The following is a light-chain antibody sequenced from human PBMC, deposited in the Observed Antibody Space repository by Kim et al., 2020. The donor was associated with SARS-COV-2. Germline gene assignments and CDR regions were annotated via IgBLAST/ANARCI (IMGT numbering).Light chain of an antibody. CDR2: DAS. Sequence: SPGARATLSCRASQSVSTSLAWYQQKPGQAPRLLIYDASNRATGIPDRFSGSGSGTDFTLTISSLESEDFAVYYCQQRSNWPPALTFGGGTKLEI. CDR1: QSVSTS. J-gene: IGKJ4*01. CDR3: QQRSNWPPALT. V-gene: IGKV3-11*01.